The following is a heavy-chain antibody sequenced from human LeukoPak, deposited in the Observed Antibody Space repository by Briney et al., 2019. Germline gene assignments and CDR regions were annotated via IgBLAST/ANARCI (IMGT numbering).Heavy chain of an antibody. CDR3: AKDPQYYYYYCMDV. CDR2: IRYDGSNK. J-gene: IGHJ6*03. V-gene: IGHV3-30*02. CDR1: GFTFSSYG. Sequence: TGGSLRLSCAASGFTFSSYGMHWVRQAPGKGLEWVAFIRYDGSNKYYADSVKGRFTISRDNSKNTLYLQMNSLRAEDTAVYYCAKDPQYYYYYCMDVWGKGTTVTVSS.